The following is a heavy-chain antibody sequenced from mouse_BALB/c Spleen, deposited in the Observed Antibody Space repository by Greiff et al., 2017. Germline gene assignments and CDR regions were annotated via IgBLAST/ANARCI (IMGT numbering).Heavy chain of an antibody. J-gene: IGHJ2*01. V-gene: IGHV6-6*02. CDR1: GFTFSNYW. CDR3: TRRGLGYYFDY. Sequence: EVQRVESGGGLVQPGGSMKLSCVASGFTFSNYWMNWVRQSPEKGLEWVAEIRLKSNNYATHYAESVKGRFTISRDDSKSSVYLQMNNLRAEDTCIYYCTRRGLGYYFDYWGQGTTLTVSS. D-gene: IGHD3-3*01. CDR2: IRLKSNNYAT.